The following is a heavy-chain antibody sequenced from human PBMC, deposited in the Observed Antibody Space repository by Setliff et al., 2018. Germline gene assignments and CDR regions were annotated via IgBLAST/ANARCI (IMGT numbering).Heavy chain of an antibody. Sequence: SGGSLRLSCEASGFSFSNYAMNWVRQAPGKGLEWVASFSSRNDYIYHADSVKGRFTISRDNAKTSLYLQMNSLRAEDTAVYYCARDPGWELTFDYWGQGTLVTVSS. CDR2: FSSRNDYI. J-gene: IGHJ4*02. CDR3: ARDPGWELTFDY. D-gene: IGHD1-26*01. CDR1: GFSFSNYA. V-gene: IGHV3-21*01.